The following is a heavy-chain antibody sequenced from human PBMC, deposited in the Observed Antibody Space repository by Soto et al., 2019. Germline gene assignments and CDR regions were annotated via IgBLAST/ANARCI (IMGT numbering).Heavy chain of an antibody. CDR2: IYRGGDI. V-gene: IGHV3-66*01. CDR3: AIDRRDGDTL. D-gene: IGHD5-18*01. J-gene: IGHJ4*02. Sequence: EVQVVESGGGLVQPGGSLRLSCAASGFFVTNYYMSWFRQAPGKGLEWVSVIYRGGDIYYADSVQGRFTTSRATSRNSLDLQMNSLRLEDTAVYYCAIDRRDGDTLWGQGVVVTVSS. CDR1: GFFVTNYY.